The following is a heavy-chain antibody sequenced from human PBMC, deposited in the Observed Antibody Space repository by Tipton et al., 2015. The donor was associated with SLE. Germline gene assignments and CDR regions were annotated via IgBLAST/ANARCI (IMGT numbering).Heavy chain of an antibody. D-gene: IGHD1-26*01. CDR1: GGSISSYY. J-gene: IGHJ3*02. V-gene: IGHV4-59*05. CDR3: ARHIVGARAFDI. Sequence: TLSLTCTVSGGSISSYYWSWIRQPPGKGLEWIGSIYYSGSTYYNPSLKSRVTISVDTSKNQFSLKLSSVTAADTAVYYCARHIVGARAFDIWGQGTMVTVSS. CDR2: IYYSGST.